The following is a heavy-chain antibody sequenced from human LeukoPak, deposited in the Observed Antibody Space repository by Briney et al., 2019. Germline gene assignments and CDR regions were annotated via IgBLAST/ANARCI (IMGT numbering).Heavy chain of an antibody. Sequence: GASVKVSCKASGYTFSSYGMHWVRQAPGQRLEWMGMINAGNADTNYPQKFQGRVTITRDTSASTAYMELSSLGSEDTGVYYCARELWNGEFDYWGQGTLVTVSS. V-gene: IGHV1-3*01. CDR1: GYTFSSYG. D-gene: IGHD1-1*01. CDR3: ARELWNGEFDY. J-gene: IGHJ4*02. CDR2: INAGNADT.